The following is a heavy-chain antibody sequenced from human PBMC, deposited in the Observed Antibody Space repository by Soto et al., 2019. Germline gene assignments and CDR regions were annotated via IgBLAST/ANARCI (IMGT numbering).Heavy chain of an antibody. V-gene: IGHV1-18*01. D-gene: IGHD3-3*01. J-gene: IGHJ6*02. Sequence: ASVKVSCKASGYTFTSYGISWVRQAPGQGLEWMGWISAYNGNTNYAQKLQGRVTMTTDTSTSTAYMELSSLRSEDTAVYYCARDWSGYYYYGMDVWGQGTTVTVSS. CDR2: ISAYNGNT. CDR3: ARDWSGYYYYGMDV. CDR1: GYTFTSYG.